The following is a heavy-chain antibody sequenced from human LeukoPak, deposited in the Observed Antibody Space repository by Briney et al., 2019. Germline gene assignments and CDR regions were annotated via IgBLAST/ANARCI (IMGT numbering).Heavy chain of an antibody. CDR1: GYTFTSYD. D-gene: IGHD6-13*01. CDR2: MNPNSGNT. CDR3: ARAGYSSSWYGRGDYHGMDV. J-gene: IGHJ6*02. Sequence: ASVKVSCKASGYTFTSYDINWVRQATGQGLEWMGWMNPNSGNTGYAQKFQGRVTMTRNTFISTAYMELSSLRSEDTAVYYCARAGYSSSWYGRGDYHGMDVWGQGTTVTVSS. V-gene: IGHV1-8*01.